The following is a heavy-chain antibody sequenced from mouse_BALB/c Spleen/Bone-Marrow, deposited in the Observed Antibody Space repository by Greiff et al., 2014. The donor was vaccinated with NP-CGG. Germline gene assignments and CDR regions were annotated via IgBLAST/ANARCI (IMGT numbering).Heavy chain of an antibody. Sequence: EVKVVQSGAELVKPGASVKLSCTASGFNIKDTYMHWVKQRPEQGLEWIGRIDPANGNTKYDPKFQGKATITADTSSNTAYLQLSRLTCEDTAVYYCARYCFGSTYDVDYWGQGTSVTVSS. V-gene: IGHV14-3*02. CDR3: ARYCFGSTYDVDY. CDR2: IDPANGNT. J-gene: IGHJ4*01. D-gene: IGHD1-1*01. CDR1: GFNIKDTY.